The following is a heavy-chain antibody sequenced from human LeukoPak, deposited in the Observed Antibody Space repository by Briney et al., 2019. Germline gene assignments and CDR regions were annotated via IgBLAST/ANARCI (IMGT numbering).Heavy chain of an antibody. J-gene: IGHJ4*02. D-gene: IGHD6-19*01. CDR1: GFTFSSYA. CDR2: VSGSGGST. V-gene: IGHV3-23*01. Sequence: GGSLRLSCAAAGFTFSSYAMSWVRQAPGKGLEWVSVVSGSGGSTFYADSVKGRFTISRDNYKNTLYLQMNSLRAEDTAVYYCARDGISVAGTFDYWGQGALVTVSS. CDR3: ARDGISVAGTFDY.